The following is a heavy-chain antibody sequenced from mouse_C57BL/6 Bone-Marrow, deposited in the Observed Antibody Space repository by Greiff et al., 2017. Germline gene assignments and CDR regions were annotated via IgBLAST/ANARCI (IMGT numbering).Heavy chain of an antibody. CDR3: AREEGTRYWDFDV. CDR2: INPSTGGT. CDR1: GYSFTGYS. V-gene: IGHV1-42*01. J-gene: IGHJ1*03. Sequence: DVQLQESGPELVKPGASVKISCKVSGYSFTGYSINWVKQSPEKSLEWIGEINPSTGGTTYNQKFKAKATLTVDKSSSTAYMQLKSLTSEDSAVYYCAREEGTRYWDFDVWGTGATVTVAS.